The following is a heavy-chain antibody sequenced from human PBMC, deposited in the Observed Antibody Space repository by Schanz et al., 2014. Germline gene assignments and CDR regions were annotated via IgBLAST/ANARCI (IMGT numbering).Heavy chain of an antibody. V-gene: IGHV3-48*01. CDR3: ARGREVVAKIFDV. CDR2: ISSSSSTI. J-gene: IGHJ3*01. Sequence: EVQLVESGGGVVQPGGSQRLSCAASGFIVSSTYMTWVRQAPGKGLEWVSYISSSSSTIYYADSVKGRFTISRDNAKNSLYLQMNSLRAEDTGVYYCARGREVVAKIFDVWGQGTMVTVSS. CDR1: GFIVSSTY. D-gene: IGHD3-22*01.